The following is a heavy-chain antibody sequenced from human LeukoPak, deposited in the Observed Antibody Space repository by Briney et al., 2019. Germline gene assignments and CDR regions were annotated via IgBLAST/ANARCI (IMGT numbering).Heavy chain of an antibody. J-gene: IGHJ4*02. CDR1: GGSISSSSYY. V-gene: IGHV4-39*01. CDR2: IYYSGST. CDR3: ASPGSISTGGPI. Sequence: SETLSLTCTVSGGSISSSSYYWGWIRQPPGKGLEWIGSIYYSGSTYYNPSLKSRVTISVDTSKNQFSLKLSSVTAADTAVYYCASPGSISTGGPIWGQGSLVTVSS. D-gene: IGHD3-9*01.